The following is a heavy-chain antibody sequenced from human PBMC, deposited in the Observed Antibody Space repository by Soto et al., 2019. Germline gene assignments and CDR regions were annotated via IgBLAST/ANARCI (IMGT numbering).Heavy chain of an antibody. CDR2: ISNDGTRK. CDR1: GFSFSGHA. D-gene: IGHD1-26*01. CDR3: ARDVAVGGTLGATDY. J-gene: IGHJ4*02. Sequence: PGGSLRLSCAASGFSFSGHAMHWVRQAPCKGLDWVAVISNDGTRKYYADSVNGRFTISRDNFENTLYLQMNSLMTEDTALYYCARDVAVGGTLGATDYWGLGTLVTVSS. V-gene: IGHV3-30-3*01.